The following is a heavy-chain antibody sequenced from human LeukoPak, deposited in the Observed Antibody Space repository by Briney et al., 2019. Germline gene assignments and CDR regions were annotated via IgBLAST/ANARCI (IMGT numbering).Heavy chain of an antibody. D-gene: IGHD4-17*01. Sequence: PGGSLRLSCAASGFTFSSYWMSWVRQAPGKGLEWVANIKQDGSEEYYVDSVKGRFTISRDNAKNSLYLQMNSLRAEDTAVYYCARDPLGGDYGTKWFDPWGQGTLVTVSS. V-gene: IGHV3-7*01. CDR3: ARDPLGGDYGTKWFDP. CDR1: GFTFSSYW. J-gene: IGHJ5*02. CDR2: IKQDGSEE.